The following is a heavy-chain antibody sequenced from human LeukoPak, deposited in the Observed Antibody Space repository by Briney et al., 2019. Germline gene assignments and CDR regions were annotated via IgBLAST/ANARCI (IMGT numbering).Heavy chain of an antibody. J-gene: IGHJ4*02. V-gene: IGHV3-20*04. Sequence: PGGSLRLSCAASGFTFSSYWMSWVRQAPGKGLEWVSGIYWNGGGTGYADSVKGRFTISRDNAKNSLYLQMDSLRAEDTALYYCARDGRSGWYSDYWGQGTLVTVSS. CDR3: ARDGRSGWYSDY. CDR1: GFTFSSYW. CDR2: IYWNGGGT. D-gene: IGHD6-19*01.